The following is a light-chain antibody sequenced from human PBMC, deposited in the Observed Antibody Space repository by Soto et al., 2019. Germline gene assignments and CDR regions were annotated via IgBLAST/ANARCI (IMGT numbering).Light chain of an antibody. V-gene: IGKV1D-12*01. CDR3: QQASSFPLT. J-gene: IGKJ4*01. Sequence: DIQMTQSPSSVSASVGDRVTISCRASQGINSWLAWYQQKPGKAPELLIYTASNLESGVPSRFSGSGSGTDFTLTISSLQPEDCATYYCQQASSFPLTFGGGTRVEIK. CDR1: QGINSW. CDR2: TAS.